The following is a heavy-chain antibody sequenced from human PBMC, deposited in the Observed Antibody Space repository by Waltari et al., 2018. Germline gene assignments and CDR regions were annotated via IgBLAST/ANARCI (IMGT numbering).Heavy chain of an antibody. CDR1: GGSISSGGYY. CDR2: IYYSGST. V-gene: IGHV4-31*03. D-gene: IGHD6-13*01. J-gene: IGHJ4*02. CDR3: ARGAAAGQRVFDY. Sequence: QVQLQESGPGLVKPSQTLSLTCTVSGGSISSGGYYWSWIRQHPGKGLEWSVYIYYSGSTYYNPSLKSRVTISVDTSKNQVSLKLSSVTAADTAVYYCARGAAAGQRVFDYWGQGTLVTVSS.